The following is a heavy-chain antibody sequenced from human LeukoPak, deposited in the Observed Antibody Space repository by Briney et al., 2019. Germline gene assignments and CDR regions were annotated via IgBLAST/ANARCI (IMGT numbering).Heavy chain of an antibody. V-gene: IGHV4-34*01. Sequence: TSETLSLTCTVSGGSISSYYWSWIRQPPGKGLEWIGEINHSGSTRYSPSLKSRVTISVDTPKNQFSLKLSSVTAADTAVYYCARATEGYSSSVVYMDVWGKGTTVTVSS. D-gene: IGHD6-6*01. J-gene: IGHJ6*03. CDR1: GGSISSYY. CDR3: ARATEGYSSSVVYMDV. CDR2: INHSGST.